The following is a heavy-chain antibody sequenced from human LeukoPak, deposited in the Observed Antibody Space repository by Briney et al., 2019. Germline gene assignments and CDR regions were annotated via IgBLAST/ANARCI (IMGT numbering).Heavy chain of an antibody. V-gene: IGHV3-7*01. Sequence: GGSLRLSCAASGFIFTDYWMYWVRQAPGKGLAWVANIKEDGSGKNYVDSVKGRFTISRDNAKNSLYLQMNSLRAEDTAVYYCARRRGARRVGMDVWGQGTTVTVSS. CDR1: GFIFTDYW. CDR3: ARRRGARRVGMDV. D-gene: IGHD1-26*01. J-gene: IGHJ6*02. CDR2: IKEDGSGK.